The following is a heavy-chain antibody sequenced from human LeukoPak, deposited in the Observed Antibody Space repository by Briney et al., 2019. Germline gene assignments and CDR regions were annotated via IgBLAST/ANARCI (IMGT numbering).Heavy chain of an antibody. CDR3: ARGVSPQLLALNY. D-gene: IGHD3-10*01. J-gene: IGHJ4*02. Sequence: AETLSLTCTVSGGSISRYYWSWIRQPAGKGLEWIGRIYTSGSTNYNPSLKSRLTMSVDTSKNQFSLKLSSVTAADTAVYYCARGVSPQLLALNYWGQGTLVTVSS. V-gene: IGHV4-4*07. CDR1: GGSISRYY. CDR2: IYTSGST.